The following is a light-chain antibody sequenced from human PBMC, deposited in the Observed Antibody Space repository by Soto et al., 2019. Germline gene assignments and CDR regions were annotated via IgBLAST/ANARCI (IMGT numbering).Light chain of an antibody. CDR3: QQLNSYPQT. V-gene: IGKV1-8*01. CDR2: AAS. J-gene: IGKJ5*01. CDR1: QGISSY. Sequence: AIRMTQSPSSLSASTGDIVTITCRASQGISSYLAWYQQKPGKAPKLLIYAASTLQSGVPSRFSGSGSGPDFTLTISSLQPEDSATYFRQQLNSYPQTFGQGTRLEIK.